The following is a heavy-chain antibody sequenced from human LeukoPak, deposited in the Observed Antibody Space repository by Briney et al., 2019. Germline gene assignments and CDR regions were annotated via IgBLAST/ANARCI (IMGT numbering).Heavy chain of an antibody. V-gene: IGHV4-34*01. D-gene: IGHD3-22*01. CDR1: GGSFSGYY. CDR3: ARDPAYYDSSGYYREGDYFDY. CDR2: INHSGST. Sequence: SETLSLTCAVYGGSFSGYYWSWIRQPPGKGLEWIGEINHSGSTNYNPSLKSRVTISVDTSKNQFSLKLSSVTAADTAVYYCARDPAYYDSSGYYREGDYFDYWGQGTLVTVSS. J-gene: IGHJ4*02.